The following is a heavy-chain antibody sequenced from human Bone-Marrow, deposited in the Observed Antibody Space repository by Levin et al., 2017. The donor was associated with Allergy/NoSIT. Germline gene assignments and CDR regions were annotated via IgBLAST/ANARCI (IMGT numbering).Heavy chain of an antibody. J-gene: IGHJ2*01. D-gene: IGHD4-17*01. CDR3: AGDRNDYGDIYWYFDL. CDR2: INHSGST. CDR1: GGSFSGYY. Sequence: SCAVYGGSFSGYYWSWIRQPPGKGLEWIGEINHSGSTNYNPSLKSRVTISVDTSKNQFSLKLSSVTAADTAVYYCAGDRNDYGDIYWYFDLWGRGTLVTVSS. V-gene: IGHV4-34*01.